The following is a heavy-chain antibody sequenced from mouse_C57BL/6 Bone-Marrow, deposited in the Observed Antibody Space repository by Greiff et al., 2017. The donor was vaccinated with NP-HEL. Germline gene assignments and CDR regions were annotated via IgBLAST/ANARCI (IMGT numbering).Heavy chain of an antibody. CDR3: ARDEDYSHWYFDV. V-gene: IGHV5-4*01. CDR2: ISDGGSYT. CDR1: GFTFSSYA. D-gene: IGHD2-12*01. Sequence: EVQLVESGGGLVKPGGSLKLSCAASGFTFSSYAMSWVRQTPEKRLEWVATISDGGSYTYYPDNVKGRFTISRDNAKNNLYLQMSHLKSEDTAMYYCARDEDYSHWYFDVWGTGTTVTVSS. J-gene: IGHJ1*03.